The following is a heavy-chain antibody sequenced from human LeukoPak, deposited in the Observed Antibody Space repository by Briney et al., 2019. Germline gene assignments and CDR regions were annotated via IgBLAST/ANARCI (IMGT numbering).Heavy chain of an antibody. J-gene: IGHJ6*03. Sequence: GASVKVSCKASGYTFTSYYMHWVRQAPGQGLEWMGIINPSGGSTSYAQKFQGRVTMTRDMSTSAVYMELSRLRSDDTAVYYCARDEASSSWGYYYYYMDVWGKGTTVTVSS. CDR3: ARDEASSSWGYYYYYMDV. CDR1: GYTFTSYY. CDR2: INPSGGST. D-gene: IGHD6-6*01. V-gene: IGHV1-46*01.